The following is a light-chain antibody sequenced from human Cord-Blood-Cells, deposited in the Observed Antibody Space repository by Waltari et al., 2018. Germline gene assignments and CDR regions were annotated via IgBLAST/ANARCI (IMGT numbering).Light chain of an antibody. CDR1: SGHSSHA. V-gene: IGLV4-69*01. J-gene: IGLJ2*01. Sequence: QLVLPQSPSASASLGASVKLTCTLSSGHSSHATPWHQQQPEKGPRYLMKLNSDGSHSKGDGIPDRFSGSSSGAERYLTISSLQSEDEADYYCQTWGTGIVVFGGGTKLTVL. CDR3: QTWGTGIVV. CDR2: LNSDGSH.